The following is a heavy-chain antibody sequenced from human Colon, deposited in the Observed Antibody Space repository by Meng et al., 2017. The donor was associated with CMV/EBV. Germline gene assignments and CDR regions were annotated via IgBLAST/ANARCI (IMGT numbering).Heavy chain of an antibody. Sequence: GESLKISCAASGFPFLTYSMNWVRQAAGKGLEWVASISSQSSHIYYVDSVRGRFTISRDNAKDSLFLQMNDLRDEDTAVYYFARGPRQPNDHYFGMDVWGQGTTVTVSS. D-gene: IGHD3-16*01. CDR2: ISSQSSHI. CDR1: GFPFLTYS. CDR3: ARGPRQPNDHYFGMDV. J-gene: IGHJ6*02. V-gene: IGHV3-21*04.